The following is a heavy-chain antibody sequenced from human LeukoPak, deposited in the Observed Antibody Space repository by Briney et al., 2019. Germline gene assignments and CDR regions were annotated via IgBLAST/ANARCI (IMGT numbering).Heavy chain of an antibody. CDR1: GFTFSSYS. D-gene: IGHD6-6*01. CDR3: ASGIAAGHPHFDY. J-gene: IGHJ4*02. V-gene: IGHV3-21*01. Sequence: GGSLRLSCAASGFTFSSYSMNWVRQAPGKGLEWVSSISSGSIYIYYADSVKGRFTISRDNAKNSLYLQMNSLRAEDTAVYFCASGIAAGHPHFDYWGQGTLVTVSS. CDR2: ISSGSIYI.